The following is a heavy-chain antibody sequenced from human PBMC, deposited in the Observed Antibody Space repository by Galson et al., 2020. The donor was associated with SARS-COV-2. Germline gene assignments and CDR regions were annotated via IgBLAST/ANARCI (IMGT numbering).Heavy chain of an antibody. CDR1: GFTFSTYD. D-gene: IGHD6-6*01. V-gene: IGHV3-23*01. Sequence: GGSLRLSCTFSGFTFSTYDMSWVRQAPGQGLEWISAISVSTGATYYSDSVRGRFTISRDNSENTLYLQMNSLRVEDTAIYYCPAQAPRGWYFDVWGRGTLVSVSS. CDR2: ISVSTGAT. J-gene: IGHJ2*01. CDR3: PAQAPRGWYFDV.